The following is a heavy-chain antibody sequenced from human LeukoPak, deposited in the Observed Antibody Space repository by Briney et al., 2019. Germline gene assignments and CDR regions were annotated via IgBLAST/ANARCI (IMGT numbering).Heavy chain of an antibody. CDR2: IYYSGST. Sequence: PSETLSLTCTVSGGSISSSSYYWGWIRQPPGKGLEWIGYIYYSGSTNYNPSLKSRVTISVDTSKNQFSLKLSSVTAADTAVYYCARRGIAAAPFDYWGQGTLVTVSS. V-gene: IGHV4-61*05. J-gene: IGHJ4*02. D-gene: IGHD6-13*01. CDR1: GGSISSSSYY. CDR3: ARRGIAAAPFDY.